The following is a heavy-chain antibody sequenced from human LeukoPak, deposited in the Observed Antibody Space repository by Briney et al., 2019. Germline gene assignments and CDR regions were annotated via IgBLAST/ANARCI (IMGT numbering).Heavy chain of an antibody. V-gene: IGHV3-30-3*01. CDR2: ISYDGSNR. CDR1: GFTFSSFA. J-gene: IGHJ4*02. CDR3: ARGLGSYPEIPLDY. Sequence: GRSLRLSCAASGFTFSSFAVHWVRQAPGKGLEWVAVISYDGSNRYNADSVKGRFTISRDTSKNTLYLQMNSLRAEDTAVYYCARGLGSYPEIPLDYWGQGTLVTVSS. D-gene: IGHD3-16*02.